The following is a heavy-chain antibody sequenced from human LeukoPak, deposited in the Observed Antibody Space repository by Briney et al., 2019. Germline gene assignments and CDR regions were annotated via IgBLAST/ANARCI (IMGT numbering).Heavy chain of an antibody. V-gene: IGHV4-59*01. D-gene: IGHD3-3*01. Sequence: SETLSLTCTVSGGSISSYYWSWIRQPPGKGLEWIGYIYYSGSTNYNPSLESRVTISVDTSKNQFSLKLSSVTAADTAVYYCARVVTIYYYYMDVWGKGTTVTVSS. CDR3: ARVVTIYYYYMDV. CDR2: IYYSGST. CDR1: GGSISSYY. J-gene: IGHJ6*03.